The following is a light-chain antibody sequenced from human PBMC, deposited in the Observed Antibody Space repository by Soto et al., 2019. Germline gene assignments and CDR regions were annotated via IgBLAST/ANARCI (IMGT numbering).Light chain of an antibody. Sequence: ETVCIQSQRTRAVSGGRVPPRARRASQSVSSYLAWYQQRTGQAPRILIYDASNRDTGIPARFSGTGSGTDFTLTISSLEPEDSQVHFCQQRSNWPWTFGQGTKVDIK. J-gene: IGKJ1*01. CDR1: QSVSSY. CDR2: DAS. CDR3: QQRSNWPWT. V-gene: IGKV3-11*01.